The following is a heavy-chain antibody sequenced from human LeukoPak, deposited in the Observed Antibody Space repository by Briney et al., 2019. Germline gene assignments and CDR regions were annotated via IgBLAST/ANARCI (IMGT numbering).Heavy chain of an antibody. J-gene: IGHJ4*02. CDR1: GFTFSSYW. D-gene: IGHD5-18*01. CDR3: ARDNGYSYGPLYFDY. CDR2: IKQDGSEK. V-gene: IGHV3-7*01. Sequence: GGSLRLSCAASGFTFSSYWMSWVRQAPGKGLERVANIKQDGSEKYYVDSVKGRFTISRDNAKNSLYLQMNSLRAEDTAVYYCARDNGYSYGPLYFDYWGQGTLVTVSS.